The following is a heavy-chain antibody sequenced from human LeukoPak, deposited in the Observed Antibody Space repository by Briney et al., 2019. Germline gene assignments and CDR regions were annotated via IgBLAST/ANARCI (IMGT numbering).Heavy chain of an antibody. Sequence: SVKVSCKASGGTFSSYAMSWVRQAPGQGLEWRGGIIPSFGRANYEKKLQGRVTITADEETSTAYMELSSLTSEDTAVYYCASAKLETRAFDIWGQGTMVTVSS. V-gene: IGHV1-69*13. D-gene: IGHD1-1*01. CDR1: GGTFSSYA. CDR2: IIPSFGRA. J-gene: IGHJ3*02. CDR3: ASAKLETRAFDI.